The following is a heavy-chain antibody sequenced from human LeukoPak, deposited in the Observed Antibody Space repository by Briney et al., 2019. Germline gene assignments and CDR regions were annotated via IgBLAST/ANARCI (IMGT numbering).Heavy chain of an antibody. J-gene: IGHJ4*02. CDR2: IKQDGSEK. CDR3: AVNVPPDY. Sequence: PGGSLRLSCAASGLTFSNYAMSWVRQAPGKGLEWVANIKQDGSEKYYVDSVKGRFTISRDNAKNSLYLQMNSLTAEDTAVYYCAVNVPPDYWGQGTLVTVSS. CDR1: GLTFSNYA. V-gene: IGHV3-7*01.